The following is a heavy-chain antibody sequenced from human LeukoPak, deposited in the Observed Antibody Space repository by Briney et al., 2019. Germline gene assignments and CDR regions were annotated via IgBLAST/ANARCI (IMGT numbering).Heavy chain of an antibody. V-gene: IGHV4-38-2*02. CDR3: ARDFAAARPNDALDI. D-gene: IGHD6-6*01. CDR2: IYHSGST. J-gene: IGHJ3*02. Sequence: SETLSFTCTVSGYSISSGYYWGWIRQPPGKGLEWIGSIYHSGSTYYNPSLKSRVTISVDTSKNQFSLKLSSVTAADTAVYYCARDFAAARPNDALDIWGQGTMVTVSS. CDR1: GYSISSGYY.